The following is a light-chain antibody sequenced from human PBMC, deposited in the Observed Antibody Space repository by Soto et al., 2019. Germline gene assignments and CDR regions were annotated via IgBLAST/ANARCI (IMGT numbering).Light chain of an antibody. Sequence: QSALTQPPSASGSPGQSVTISCTGASSDVNDYTYVSWHQQHPGKAPKLILYEVSKRPSGVPDRFSGSKSGDTASLTVSALQTEDEADYYCSLFAANNNVLFGAGTKVTVL. CDR3: SLFAANNNVL. V-gene: IGLV2-8*01. J-gene: IGLJ2*01. CDR1: SSDVNDYTY. CDR2: EVS.